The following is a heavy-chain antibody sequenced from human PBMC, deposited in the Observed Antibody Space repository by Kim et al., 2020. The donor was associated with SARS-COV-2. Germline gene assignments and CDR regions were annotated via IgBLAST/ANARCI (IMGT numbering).Heavy chain of an antibody. CDR2: ISWNSGSI. V-gene: IGHV3-9*01. J-gene: IGHJ4*02. D-gene: IGHD5-12*01. CDR3: AKDEEMATIWGPFDY. CDR1: GFTFDDYA. Sequence: GGSLRLSCAASGFTFDDYAMHWVRQAPGKGLEWVSGISWNSGSIGYADSVKGRFTISRDNAKNSLYLQMNSLRAEDTALYYCAKDEEMATIWGPFDYWGQGTLVTVSS.